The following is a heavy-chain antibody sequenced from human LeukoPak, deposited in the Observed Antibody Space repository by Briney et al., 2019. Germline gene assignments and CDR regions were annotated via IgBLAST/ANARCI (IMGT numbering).Heavy chain of an antibody. J-gene: IGHJ4*02. CDR2: ISYDGSNR. Sequence: GGSLRLSCAASGFSFSSYGMHWVRQAPGKGLEWVAIISYDGSNRYYADSVRGRFTISRGNSEDTLYLQMNSLRAEDTAVYYCVRDPSGSGFAFDSWGQGALVTVSS. V-gene: IGHV3-30*03. CDR3: VRDPSGSGFAFDS. D-gene: IGHD1-1*01. CDR1: GFSFSSYG.